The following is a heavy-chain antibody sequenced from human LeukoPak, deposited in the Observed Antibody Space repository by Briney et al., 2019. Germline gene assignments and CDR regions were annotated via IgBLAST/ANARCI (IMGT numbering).Heavy chain of an antibody. CDR1: GYTFTSYY. J-gene: IGHJ4*02. Sequence: ASVKVSCKASGYTFTSYYMHWVRQAPGQGLEWMGIINPSGGSTSYAQKFQGRVTMTRDTSTSTVYMELSSLRSEDTAVYYCARPLTPTDSNGYGYYFDYWGPGTLVTVSS. V-gene: IGHV1-46*01. CDR3: ARPLTPTDSNGYGYYFDY. D-gene: IGHD3-22*01. CDR2: INPSGGST.